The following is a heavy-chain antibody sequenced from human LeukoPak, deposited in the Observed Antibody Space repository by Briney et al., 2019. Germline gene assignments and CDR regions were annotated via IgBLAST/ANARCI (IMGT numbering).Heavy chain of an antibody. CDR2: INSDGSST. D-gene: IGHD6-19*01. CDR1: GFTFNSYW. J-gene: IGHJ4*02. Sequence: GGSLRLSCVASGFTFNSYWMHWVRQAPGKALVRVSRINSDGSSTSYADSVKGRFTISRDNAKNTLYLQMDSPRAEDTAVYYCARTGYSSGWLQDYWGQGTLVTVSS. V-gene: IGHV3-74*01. CDR3: ARTGYSSGWLQDY.